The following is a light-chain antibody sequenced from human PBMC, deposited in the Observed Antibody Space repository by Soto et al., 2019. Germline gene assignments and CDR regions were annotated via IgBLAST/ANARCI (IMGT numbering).Light chain of an antibody. CDR2: DND. V-gene: IGLV1-47*02. J-gene: IGLJ1*01. CDR3: AAWDDSLSGRYV. CDR1: SSNIGSNF. Sequence: QSVLTQPPSASGPPGQRVTISCSGGSSNIGSNFVYWYQQLPGTAPKLLIYDNDQRPSGVPDRISGSKSGTSASLAISGLRSEEEADYYCAAWDDSLSGRYVFGTGTKVTVL.